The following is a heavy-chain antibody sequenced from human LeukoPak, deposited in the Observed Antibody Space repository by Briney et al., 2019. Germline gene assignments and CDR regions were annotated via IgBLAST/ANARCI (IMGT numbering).Heavy chain of an antibody. V-gene: IGHV4-39*01. D-gene: IGHD6-13*01. CDR1: GGSVSSTSYY. J-gene: IGHJ6*02. CDR3: ARQVATAAGRVGYYYYGMDV. CDR2: IYHSGET. Sequence: SEALSLTCRVSGGSVSSTSYYWGWIRQPPGKGLEWIASIYHSGETFYNPSLESRVAISVDTSNNEVFLDLYSVTAADTAVCYCARQVATAAGRVGYYYYGMDVWGQGTTVTVSS.